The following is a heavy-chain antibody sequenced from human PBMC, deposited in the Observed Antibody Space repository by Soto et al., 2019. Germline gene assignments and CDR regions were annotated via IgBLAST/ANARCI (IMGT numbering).Heavy chain of an antibody. J-gene: IGHJ5*02. D-gene: IGHD4-17*01. CDR3: ARGRDDYGDNGLNWFDP. CDR2: ISSSGSFT. Sequence: PWGSLRLSCAASGFTFSDYYMSWIRQAPGKGLEWVSYISSSGSFTNYPDSVRGRLTVSRDNAKNSLYLEMTSLRAEDTAVYYCARGRDDYGDNGLNWFDPWGQGTLVTVSS. CDR1: GFTFSDYY. V-gene: IGHV3-11*05.